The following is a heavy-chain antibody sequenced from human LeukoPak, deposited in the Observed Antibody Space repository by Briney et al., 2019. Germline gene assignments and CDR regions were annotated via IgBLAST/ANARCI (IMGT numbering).Heavy chain of an antibody. J-gene: IGHJ4*02. CDR1: GYTFTIYG. CDR3: ARVAAVAGSPFDY. CDR2: ISAYNGNT. V-gene: IGHV1-18*01. Sequence: ASVTVSCKASGYTFTIYGISWVRQAPGQGLEWMGWISAYNGNTNYAQKLQGRVTMTTDTSTSTAYMELRSLRSDDTVVYYCARVAAVAGSPFDYWGQGTLVTVSS. D-gene: IGHD6-19*01.